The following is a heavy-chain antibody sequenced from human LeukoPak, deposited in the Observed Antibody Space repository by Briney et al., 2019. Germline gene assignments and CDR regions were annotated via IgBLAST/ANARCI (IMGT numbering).Heavy chain of an antibody. CDR3: ARGQNPWRGWRRGYCSAASCQGGY. D-gene: IGHD2-15*01. V-gene: IGHV1-8*01. J-gene: IGHJ4*02. Sequence: ASVKVSCKASGYTFTSYDINWVRQATGQGLEWMGWMNPNSGNTGYAQKFQGRVTMTRNTSISTAYMALSSLRSEDTAVYYCARGQNPWRGWRRGYCSAASCQGGYWGQGTLVTVSS. CDR2: MNPNSGNT. CDR1: GYTFTSYD.